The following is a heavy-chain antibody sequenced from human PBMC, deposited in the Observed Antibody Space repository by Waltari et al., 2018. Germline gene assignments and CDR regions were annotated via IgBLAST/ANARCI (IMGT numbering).Heavy chain of an antibody. CDR2: IYYSGST. Sequence: QLQLQESGPGLVKPSETLSLTCTVSGGSISSSSYYWGWIRQPPGKGLEWIGSIYYSGSTYYNPSLKSRVTISVDTSKNQFSLKLSSVTAADTAVYYCASLYDYVWGSYPDYWGQGTLVTVSS. V-gene: IGHV4-39*01. CDR3: ASLYDYVWGSYPDY. J-gene: IGHJ4*02. CDR1: GGSISSSSYY. D-gene: IGHD3-16*02.